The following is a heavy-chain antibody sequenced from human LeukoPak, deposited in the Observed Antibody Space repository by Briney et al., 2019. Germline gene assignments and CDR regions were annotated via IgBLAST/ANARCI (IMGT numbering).Heavy chain of an antibody. CDR2: ISGSGDDT. D-gene: IGHD3-3*01. V-gene: IGHV3-23*01. CDR1: GFAFNSYV. Sequence: PGGSLRLSRAASGFAFNSYVITWVRQAPGKGLEWVSSISGSGDDTYYTHSVKGRFTISRDNSKSTLYLQMNSLGADDTAVYYCAKDSTVSGSYYGMDIWGRGTTVTVSS. CDR3: AKDSTVSGSYYGMDI. J-gene: IGHJ6*02.